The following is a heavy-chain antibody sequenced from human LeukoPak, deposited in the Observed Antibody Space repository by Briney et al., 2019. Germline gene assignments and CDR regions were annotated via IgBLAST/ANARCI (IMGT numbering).Heavy chain of an antibody. V-gene: IGHV1-24*01. CDR3: ATAKGGRLLDQI. CDR2: FDPEGGET. D-gene: IGHD1-1*01. J-gene: IGHJ3*02. Sequence: ASVKVSCKVSGYTLTELSMHWVRQAPGKGLEWMGGFDPEGGETIYAQKLQGRVTMTEDTSTDTAYMELISLRSEDTAVYYCATAKGGRLLDQIWGRGTMVTVSS. CDR1: GYTLTELS.